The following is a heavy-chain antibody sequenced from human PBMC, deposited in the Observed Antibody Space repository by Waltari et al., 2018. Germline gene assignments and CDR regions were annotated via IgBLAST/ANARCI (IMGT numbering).Heavy chain of an antibody. Sequence: QVQLQESGPGLVKPSETLSLTCAVSGYSISSGYYWGWIRQPPGKGLEWIGSIYHSGSTYYNPSLKSRVTISVDTSKNQFSLKLSSVTAADTAVYYCARARAMATTNYYYYGMDVWGQGTTVTVSS. J-gene: IGHJ6*02. CDR2: IYHSGST. CDR3: ARARAMATTNYYYYGMDV. V-gene: IGHV4-38-2*01. CDR1: GYSISSGYY. D-gene: IGHD1-1*01.